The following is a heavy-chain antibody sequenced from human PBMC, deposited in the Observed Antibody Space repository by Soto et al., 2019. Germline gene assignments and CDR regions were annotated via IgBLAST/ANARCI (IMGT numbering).Heavy chain of an antibody. CDR2: ISGSGGST. Sequence: GGSLRLSCAASGFTFSSYAMSWVRQAPGKGLEWVSAISGSGGSTYYADSVKGRFTISIDNSKNTLYLQINSLRAEDTAVYYCARDPNPYYDFWSGYIDYWGQGTLVTVSS. CDR3: ARDPNPYYDFWSGYIDY. V-gene: IGHV3-23*01. D-gene: IGHD3-3*01. CDR1: GFTFSSYA. J-gene: IGHJ4*02.